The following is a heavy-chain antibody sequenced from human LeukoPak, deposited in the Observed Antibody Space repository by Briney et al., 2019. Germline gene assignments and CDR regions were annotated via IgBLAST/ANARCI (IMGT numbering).Heavy chain of an antibody. D-gene: IGHD2-21*02. Sequence: ASVKVSCKASGYTFTSYYMHWVRQAPGQGLEWMGIINPSGGSTSYAQKFQGRVTITRDTSASTAYMELSSLRSEDTAVYYCARSSTEDAFDIWGQGTMVTVSS. CDR1: GYTFTSYY. J-gene: IGHJ3*02. CDR2: INPSGGST. CDR3: ARSSTEDAFDI. V-gene: IGHV1-46*01.